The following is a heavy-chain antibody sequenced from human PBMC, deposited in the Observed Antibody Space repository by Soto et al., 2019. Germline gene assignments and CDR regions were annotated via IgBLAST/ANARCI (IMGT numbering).Heavy chain of an antibody. Sequence: QLQLQESGSGLVKPSETLSLTCTVSNGSISSRSSYWGWIRQTPGKGLEWIGSIYYIGNTSYNPSLKSRVTISIDKSKTKFSLKLNSVTAADTAVYFGGGQDYGAKGYYFENWGQGTLVTVSS. V-gene: IGHV4-39*01. D-gene: IGHD4-17*01. CDR3: GGQDYGAKGYYFEN. CDR2: IYYIGNT. J-gene: IGHJ4*02. CDR1: NGSISSRSSY.